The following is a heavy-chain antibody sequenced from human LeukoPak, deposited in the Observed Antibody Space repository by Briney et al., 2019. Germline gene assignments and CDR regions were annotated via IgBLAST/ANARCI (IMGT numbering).Heavy chain of an antibody. V-gene: IGHV1-69*05. CDR1: GGTFNSYA. CDR2: IIPIFGRA. D-gene: IGHD5-18*01. CDR3: ARDRWTAMVTWYFDY. Sequence: ASVKVSCKASGGTFNSYAISWVRQAPGQGLEWMGGIIPIFGRANCAQKFQGRVRITTDESTSKAYMELGSLRSEDTAVYYCARDRWTAMVTWYFDYWGQGTLVTVSS. J-gene: IGHJ4*02.